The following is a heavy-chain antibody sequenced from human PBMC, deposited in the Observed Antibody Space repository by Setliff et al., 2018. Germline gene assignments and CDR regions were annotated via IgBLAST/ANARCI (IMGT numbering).Heavy chain of an antibody. CDR1: GFSFSNYW. J-gene: IGHJ4*02. Sequence: PGGSLRLSCVASGFSFSNYWMNWVRQAPGKGLEWVANIKQDGSEKNYVDSVKGRFTISRDNAKNSLYLQMNSLIAEHTAVYFCARSESCGSSHCSPYDYWGQGALVTVSS. CDR3: ARSESCGSSHCSPYDY. D-gene: IGHD3-10*01. V-gene: IGHV3-7*01. CDR2: IKQDGSEK.